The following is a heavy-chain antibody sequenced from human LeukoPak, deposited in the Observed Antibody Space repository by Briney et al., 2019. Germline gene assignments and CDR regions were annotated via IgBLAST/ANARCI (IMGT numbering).Heavy chain of an antibody. CDR2: ISSSSSYI. CDR1: GFTFSSYS. J-gene: IGHJ4*02. V-gene: IGHV3-21*01. D-gene: IGHD3-3*01. CDR3: ARDVADFWSGYYLPFDY. Sequence: GGSLRLSCAASGFTFSSYSMNWVRQAPGKGLKWVSSISSSSSYIYYADSVKSRFTISRDNAKNSLYLQMNSLRAEDTAVYYCARDVADFWSGYYLPFDYWGQGTLVTVSS.